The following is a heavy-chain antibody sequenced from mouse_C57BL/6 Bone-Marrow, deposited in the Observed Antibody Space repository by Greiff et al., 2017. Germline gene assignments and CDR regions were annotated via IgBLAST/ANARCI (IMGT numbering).Heavy chain of an antibody. V-gene: IGHV5-2*01. CDR2: INSDGGST. Sequence: EVKLVESGGGLVQPGESLKLSCESNEYEFPSHDMSWVRKTPEKRLELVAAINSDGGSTYYPDTMERRFIISRDNTKKTLYLQMSSLRSEDTALXYCARRPLLWVSCGYFDVWGTGTTVTVSS. CDR1: EYEFPSHD. J-gene: IGHJ1*03. D-gene: IGHD2-1*01. CDR3: ARRPLLWVSCGYFDV.